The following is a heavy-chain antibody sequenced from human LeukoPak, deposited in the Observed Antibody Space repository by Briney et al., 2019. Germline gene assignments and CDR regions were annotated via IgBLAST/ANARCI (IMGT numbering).Heavy chain of an antibody. D-gene: IGHD4-17*01. CDR3: ARVDYGDYNWFDP. V-gene: IGHV1-2*02. CDR1: GYTFTGYY. CDR2: INPNSGGT. Sequence: ASVKVSCKASGYTFTGYYMHWVRQAPGQGLEWMGWINPNSGGTNYAQKFQGRVTMTRDTSISTAYMELSRLRSDDTAVYYCARVDYGDYNWFDPWGQGSLVTVSS. J-gene: IGHJ5*02.